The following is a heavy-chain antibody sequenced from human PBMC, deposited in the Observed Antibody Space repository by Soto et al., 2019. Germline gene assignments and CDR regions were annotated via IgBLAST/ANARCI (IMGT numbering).Heavy chain of an antibody. CDR1: GFTFSSYA. J-gene: IGHJ6*02. V-gene: IGHV3-30-3*01. CDR2: ISYDGSNK. Sequence: GGSLRLSCAASGFTFSSYAMHWVRQAPGKGLEWVAVISYDGSNKYYADSVKGRFTISRDNSKNTLYLQMNSLRAEDTAVYYCARDLVVVVPADILYYYYGMDVWGQGTKVTVSS. D-gene: IGHD2-2*02. CDR3: ARDLVVVVPADILYYYYGMDV.